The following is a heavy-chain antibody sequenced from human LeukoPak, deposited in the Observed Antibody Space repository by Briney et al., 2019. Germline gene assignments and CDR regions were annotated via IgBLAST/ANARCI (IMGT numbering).Heavy chain of an antibody. CDR2: IKHCGNT. V-gene: IGHV4-34*01. Sequence: SGTPFLPCAVSGGFISGYYWSRWRQPPGKGGEGSGEIKHCGNTNYHLSLKIRIHITIDTSKNQLSLKLSSVAAADAAVYYCERGPNIAAAGLDYWGQGTLVTVSS. J-gene: IGHJ4*02. D-gene: IGHD6-13*01. CDR3: ERGPNIAAAGLDY. CDR1: GGFISGYY.